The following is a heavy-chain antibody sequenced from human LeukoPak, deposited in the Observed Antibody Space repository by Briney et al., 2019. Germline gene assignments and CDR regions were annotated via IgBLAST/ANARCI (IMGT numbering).Heavy chain of an antibody. D-gene: IGHD2-2*01. V-gene: IGHV4-30-4*01. CDR1: GGSISSGDYY. CDR3: ARGRREELQWGLYYFDY. J-gene: IGHJ4*02. CDR2: IYYSGST. Sequence: SQTLSLTCTVSGGSISSGDYYWSWIRQPPGKGLEWIGYIYYSGSTNYNPSLKSRVTISVDTSKNQFSLKLSSVTAADTAVYYCARGRREELQWGLYYFDYWGQGTLVTVSS.